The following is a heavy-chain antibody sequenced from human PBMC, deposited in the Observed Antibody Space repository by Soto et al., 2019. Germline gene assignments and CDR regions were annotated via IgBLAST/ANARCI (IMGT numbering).Heavy chain of an antibody. CDR1: GGSISSSSYY. V-gene: IGHV4-39*01. CDR2: IYYSGST. J-gene: IGHJ4*02. D-gene: IGHD5-12*01. Sequence: SETLSLTCTVSGGSISSSSYYWGWIRQPPGKGLEWIGSIYYSGSTYYNPSLKSRVTISVDTSKNQFSLKLSSVTAADTAVYYCARHLAVDIVATIQGAYFAYWSQGNLVTVSS. CDR3: ARHLAVDIVATIQGAYFAY.